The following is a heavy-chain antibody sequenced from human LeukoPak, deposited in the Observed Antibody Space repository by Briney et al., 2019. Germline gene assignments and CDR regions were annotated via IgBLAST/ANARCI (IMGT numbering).Heavy chain of an antibody. Sequence: ASVKVSCTASGYSFNNYYMHWVRQAPGQGLEWMGLINPSGTGTNFAQRFRGRVTMTRDTSTSTFYMELSSLRSDDTAVFYCAREEQGTGGMDVWGQGTTVTVSS. CDR2: INPSGTGT. J-gene: IGHJ6*02. CDR1: GYSFNNYY. V-gene: IGHV1-46*02. D-gene: IGHD7-27*01. CDR3: AREEQGTGGMDV.